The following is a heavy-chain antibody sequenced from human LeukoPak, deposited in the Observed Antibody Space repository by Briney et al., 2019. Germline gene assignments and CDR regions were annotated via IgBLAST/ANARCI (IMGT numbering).Heavy chain of an antibody. CDR1: GYSFTSYW. D-gene: IGHD3-22*01. J-gene: IGHJ4*02. V-gene: IGHV5-51*01. CDR2: IYPGGSDT. Sequence: GESLKISCKGSGYSFTSYWIGWVRQVPGKGLEWMGTIYPGGSDTRYSTSFQGQVTISADKAIITAYLQWSRLKASDTAMYYCARLNEGSSGYSVAYYFDYWGQGTLVTVSS. CDR3: ARLNEGSSGYSVAYYFDY.